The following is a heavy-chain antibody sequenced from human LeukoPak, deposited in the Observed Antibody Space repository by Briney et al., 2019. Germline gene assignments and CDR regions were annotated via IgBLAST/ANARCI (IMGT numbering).Heavy chain of an antibody. Sequence: SETLSLTCTVSGGSVSSGSYYWNWIRQPPGKGLEWIAYIYYSGSTNYNPSLKSRVTISIDTSKNQFSLKLSSVTAADTAVYYCARALNYYDRPFDIWGQGTMVTVTS. J-gene: IGHJ3*02. D-gene: IGHD3-22*01. CDR2: IYYSGST. CDR3: ARALNYYDRPFDI. CDR1: GGSVSSGSYY. V-gene: IGHV4-61*01.